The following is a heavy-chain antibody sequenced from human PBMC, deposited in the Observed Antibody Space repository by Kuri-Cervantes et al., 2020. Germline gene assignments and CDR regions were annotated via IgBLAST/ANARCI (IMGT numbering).Heavy chain of an antibody. Sequence: ESLKISCSVSGGSISSSSYYWAWIRQPPGKGLEWIGSIYHSGSTYYNPSLKSRVTISVDTSKNQFSLKLSSVTAADTAMYYCARHLISGAAAGSIDSWGQGTLVTVSS. D-gene: IGHD6-13*01. J-gene: IGHJ4*02. V-gene: IGHV4-39*01. CDR3: ARHLISGAAAGSIDS. CDR1: GGSISSSSYY. CDR2: IYHSGST.